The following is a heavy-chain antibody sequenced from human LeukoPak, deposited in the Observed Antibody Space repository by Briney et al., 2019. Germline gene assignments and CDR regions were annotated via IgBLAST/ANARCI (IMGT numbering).Heavy chain of an antibody. CDR1: GSXXXSSRY. V-gene: IGHV4-39*07. Sequence: GSXXXSSRYWGWIRQPPGKGLEWIGSIYYGGSTYYNPSLQSRVTISVDTSKNQFSLKLSSVTAADTAVYYCATTTIRLGYWGQGTLVTVSS. CDR2: IYYGGST. CDR3: ATTTIRLGY. D-gene: IGHD1-26*01. J-gene: IGHJ4*02.